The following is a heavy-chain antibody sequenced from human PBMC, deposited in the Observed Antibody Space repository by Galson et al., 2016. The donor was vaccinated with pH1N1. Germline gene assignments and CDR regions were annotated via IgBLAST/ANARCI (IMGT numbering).Heavy chain of an antibody. J-gene: IGHJ4*02. CDR2: IFYSGST. V-gene: IGHV4-39*07. Sequence: LSLTCTVSGGSISSSSYYWGWIRQPPGKGLEWIGSIFYSGSTYYNPSLKSRVTISVDTSKNQFSLKLTYVTAADAAVYYCARYRITSSEGYFDFWGQGTRVTVSS. D-gene: IGHD3-16*02. CDR3: ARYRITSSEGYFDF. CDR1: GGSISSSSYY.